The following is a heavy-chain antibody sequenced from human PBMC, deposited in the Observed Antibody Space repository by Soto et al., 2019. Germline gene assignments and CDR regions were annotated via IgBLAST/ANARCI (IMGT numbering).Heavy chain of an antibody. J-gene: IGHJ4*02. Sequence: GGSLRLSCAASGFPFSSYAMSWVRHAPDKGLEWVSAIDFRGDITYYADSVKGRFTISRDNSKNTLYLQVNSLRAEDTAVYYCARKFSISSFYFDYWGQGTRVTVSS. D-gene: IGHD6-6*01. V-gene: IGHV3-23*01. CDR2: IDFRGDIT. CDR1: GFPFSSYA. CDR3: ARKFSISSFYFDY.